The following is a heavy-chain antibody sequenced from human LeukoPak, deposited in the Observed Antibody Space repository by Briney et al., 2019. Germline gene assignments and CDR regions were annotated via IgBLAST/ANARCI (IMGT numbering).Heavy chain of an antibody. Sequence: PGGSLRLSCAASGFTFTSYGMHWVRQAPGKGLEWVSAISGSGGSTYYADSVKGRFTFSRDNSKNTLYLQMNSLRAEDTAVYYCAKEGDDYSKRQYFDYWGQGTLVTVSS. CDR2: ISGSGGST. CDR3: AKEGDDYSKRQYFDY. D-gene: IGHD4-11*01. CDR1: GFTFTSYG. V-gene: IGHV3-23*01. J-gene: IGHJ4*02.